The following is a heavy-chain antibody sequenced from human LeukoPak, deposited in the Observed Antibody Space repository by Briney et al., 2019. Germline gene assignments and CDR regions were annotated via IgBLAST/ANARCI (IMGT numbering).Heavy chain of an antibody. V-gene: IGHV3-15*01. J-gene: IGHJ2*01. CDR3: TTDDYYDSSGYSQTSKYFDL. D-gene: IGHD3-22*01. CDR1: GFTFSDYY. Sequence: GGSLRLSCAASGFTFSDYYMSWIRQAPGKGLEWVGRIKSKTDGGTTDYAAPVKGRFTISRDDSKNTLYLQMNSLKTEDTAVYYCTTDDYYDSSGYSQTSKYFDLWGRGTLVTVSS. CDR2: IKSKTDGGTT.